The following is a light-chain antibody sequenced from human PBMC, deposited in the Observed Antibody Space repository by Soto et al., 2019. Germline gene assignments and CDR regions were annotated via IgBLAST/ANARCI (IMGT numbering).Light chain of an antibody. CDR2: DAS. J-gene: IGKJ4*01. Sequence: EIVLTQSPATLYLSPGERATLSCRASQSVSSYLAWYQQKPGQAPRLLIYDASNRATGIPARFSCSGSGTDVTLTISSLEPEDFAVYYCQQRSNWPPTVTFGGGTKVEIK. CDR3: QQRSNWPPTVT. V-gene: IGKV3-11*01. CDR1: QSVSSY.